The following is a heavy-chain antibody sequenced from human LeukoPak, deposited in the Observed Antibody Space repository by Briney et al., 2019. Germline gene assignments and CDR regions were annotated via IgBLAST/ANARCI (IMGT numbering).Heavy chain of an antibody. J-gene: IGHJ3*02. CDR1: GYTFTNYL. CDR3: ATGTQYLNDAFDI. V-gene: IGHV1-46*01. CDR2: INPGDGYI. Sequence: ASVKVSCKASGYTFTNYLTHWVRQAPGQGLEWMGVINPGDGYINYAQKFQGRVTMTSDTSTSTVYMELSSLRSEDTAVYYCATGTQYLNDAFDIWGQGTMVTVSS. D-gene: IGHD2/OR15-2a*01.